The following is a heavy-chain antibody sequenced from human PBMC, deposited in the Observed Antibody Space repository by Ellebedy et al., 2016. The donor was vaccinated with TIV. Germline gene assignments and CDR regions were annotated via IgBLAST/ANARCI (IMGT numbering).Heavy chain of an antibody. CDR2: ISGSGGST. D-gene: IGHD3-10*01. V-gene: IGHV3-23*01. Sequence: GGSLRLSXAASGFTFSSYSMNWVRQAPGKGLEWVSAISGSGGSTYYADSVKGRFTISRDNSKNTLYLQMNSLRAEDTAVYYCAKEELRLLWLDYWGQGTLVTVSS. CDR1: GFTFSSYS. J-gene: IGHJ4*02. CDR3: AKEELRLLWLDY.